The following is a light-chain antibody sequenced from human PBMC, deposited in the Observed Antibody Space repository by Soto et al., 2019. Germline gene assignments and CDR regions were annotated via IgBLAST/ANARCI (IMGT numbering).Light chain of an antibody. CDR2: GVS. V-gene: IGKV3-20*01. CDR3: QHYGTSSWT. Sequence: EIVLTQSPGTLSLSPGERATLSCRASQSVTSSYVAWYQQKPGQAPRLLIYGVSSRATGIPDRFSGSGSGTDFTLTISSLEPEDFAVYHCQHYGTSSWTFGRGTKVEVK. CDR1: QSVTSSY. J-gene: IGKJ1*01.